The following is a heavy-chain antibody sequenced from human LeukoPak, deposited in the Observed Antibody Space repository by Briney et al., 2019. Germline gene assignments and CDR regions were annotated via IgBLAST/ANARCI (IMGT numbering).Heavy chain of an antibody. CDR1: GFTFSTYA. Sequence: GGSLRLSCADSGFTFSTYAMGWVRQAPGKGLKWFSSIKAGGGDPFYADSVKGRVTISRDNSKNTLLLQLNSLRAEDTAVYYCAKGGHDFNPFYWWGQGTLVTVSS. CDR2: IKAGGGDP. V-gene: IGHV3-23*01. CDR3: AKGGHDFNPFYW. J-gene: IGHJ4*02. D-gene: IGHD1-1*01.